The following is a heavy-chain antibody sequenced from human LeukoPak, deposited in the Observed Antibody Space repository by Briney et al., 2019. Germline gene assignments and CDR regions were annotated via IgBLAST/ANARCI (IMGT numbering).Heavy chain of an antibody. J-gene: IGHJ4*02. V-gene: IGHV3-23*01. CDR2: ISGSGGST. Sequence: GGSLRLSCAASGFTFSSYAMSWVRQAPGKGLEWVSAISGSGGSTYYADSVKGRFTISRDNAKNSLYLQMNSLRAEDTALYYCAKGRAVVVVPAAIDYWGQGTLVTVSS. CDR1: GFTFSSYA. CDR3: AKGRAVVVVPAAIDY. D-gene: IGHD2-2*01.